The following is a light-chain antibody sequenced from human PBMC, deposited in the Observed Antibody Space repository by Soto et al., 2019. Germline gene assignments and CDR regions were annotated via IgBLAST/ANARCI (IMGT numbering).Light chain of an antibody. CDR1: QGIRTW. V-gene: IGKV1-5*01. J-gene: IGKJ2*01. CDR2: DAS. Sequence: DIPMTQSPSTLSASVGDRVTITCRASQGIRTWLAWYQQKPGKAPKLLIYDASTLESGVPSRFSGSGSGTEFALTISSVQPDDSATYYCQQYISHSYTFGQGTKLEIK. CDR3: QQYISHSYT.